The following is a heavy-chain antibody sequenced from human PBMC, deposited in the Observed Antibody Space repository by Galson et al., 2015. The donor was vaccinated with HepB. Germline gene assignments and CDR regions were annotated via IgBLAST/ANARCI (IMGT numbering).Heavy chain of an antibody. CDR1: GFTSIPYW. J-gene: IGHJ4*02. Sequence: SLRLSCAASGFTSIPYWMTWVRQAPGKGLEWVTSINEDGSEKKYVDSVRGRFNISRDTSKNSLYLQMSSLRVEDTAVYHCVSGYWNDWGQGTLVTVSS. CDR2: INEDGSEK. D-gene: IGHD1-1*01. V-gene: IGHV3-7*01. CDR3: VSGYWND.